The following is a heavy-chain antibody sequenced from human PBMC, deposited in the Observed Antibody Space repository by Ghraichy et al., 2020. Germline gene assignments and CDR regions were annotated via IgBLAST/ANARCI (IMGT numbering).Heavy chain of an antibody. J-gene: IGHJ4*02. Sequence: SQTLSLTCSISGYSVSSNSAAWNWIRQSPSRGLEWLGRTYYRSKWYNDYAVSVKSRITINPDTSKNQFSLQLNSVTPEDTAVYYCAREKWELLVRRCFDYWGQGTLVTVSS. CDR3: AREKWELLVRRCFDY. V-gene: IGHV6-1*01. CDR1: GYSVSSNSAA. D-gene: IGHD1-26*01. CDR2: TYYRSKWYN.